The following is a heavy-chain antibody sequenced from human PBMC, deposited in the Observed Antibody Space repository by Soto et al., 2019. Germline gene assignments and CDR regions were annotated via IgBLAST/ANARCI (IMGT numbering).Heavy chain of an antibody. Sequence: EVQLVESGGGLVKPGGSLRLSCAASGFIFSSDSMNWVRQAPGKGLEWVSCISSSGSHAYYADSVKGRFTISRDNAKESLYLQMNSLRAEDTAVYYFARDRDGYNPVDYWGQGTLVTVSS. D-gene: IGHD1-1*01. V-gene: IGHV3-21*01. CDR2: ISSSGSHA. CDR1: GFIFSSDS. J-gene: IGHJ4*02. CDR3: ARDRDGYNPVDY.